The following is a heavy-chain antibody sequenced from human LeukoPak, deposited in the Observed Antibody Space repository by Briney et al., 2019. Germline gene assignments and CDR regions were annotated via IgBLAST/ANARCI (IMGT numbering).Heavy chain of an antibody. Sequence: GASLQISCQGSGDTFTDTYIAWVRQVGGKGLEWMGIIYHDGSDTRYSPSFEGQVTISVDHSIRTAYLQWTSLKTSDTAMYYCARFLHGNSLDYWGQGALVTVSS. D-gene: IGHD1-7*01. J-gene: IGHJ4*02. CDR1: GDTFTDTY. CDR2: IYHDGSDT. CDR3: ARFLHGNSLDY. V-gene: IGHV5-51*01.